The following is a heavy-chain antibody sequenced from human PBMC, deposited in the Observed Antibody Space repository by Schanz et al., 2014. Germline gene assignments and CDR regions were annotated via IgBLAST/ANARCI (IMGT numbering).Heavy chain of an antibody. CDR1: GFIVSDNY. J-gene: IGHJ4*02. D-gene: IGHD5-12*01. V-gene: IGHV3-66*01. CDR2: IYSGGST. Sequence: DVQLVESGGGLVQPGGSLRLSCAASGFIVSDNYMHWVRQAPGKGLEWVSVIYSGGSTYYADSVKGRFSVSGDNSKNTLYFQLNSLRAEDTAVYYCARSRGFDSIFDFWGRGTLVTVSS. CDR3: ARSRGFDSIFDF.